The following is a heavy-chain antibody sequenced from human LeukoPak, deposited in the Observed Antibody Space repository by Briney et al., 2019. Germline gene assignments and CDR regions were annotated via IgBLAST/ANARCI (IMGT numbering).Heavy chain of an antibody. CDR1: GFIFNNYA. J-gene: IGHJ4*02. V-gene: IGHV3-23*01. CDR3: AKGGKYYYDDY. CDR2: ISSLGGST. D-gene: IGHD3-22*01. Sequence: GGSLRLSCAASGFIFNNYAMSWVRQAPGKGLEWVSAISSLGGSTYYADSVKGRFTLSRDTSKDVLYLQMNSLRAEDTAVYYCAKGGKYYYDDYWGQGTLVTVSS.